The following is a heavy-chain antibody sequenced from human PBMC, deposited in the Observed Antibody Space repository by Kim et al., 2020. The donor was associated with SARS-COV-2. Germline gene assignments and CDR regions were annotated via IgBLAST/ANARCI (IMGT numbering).Heavy chain of an antibody. D-gene: IGHD3-10*01. Sequence: GRFTISRDNSKNTLYLQMNSLRAEDTAVYYCAKDPRITMVRGVILGAFDIWGQGTMVTVSS. V-gene: IGHV3-23*01. J-gene: IGHJ3*02. CDR3: AKDPRITMVRGVILGAFDI.